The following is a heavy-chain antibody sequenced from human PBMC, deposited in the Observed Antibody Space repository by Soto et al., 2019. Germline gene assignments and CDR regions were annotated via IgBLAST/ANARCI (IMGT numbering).Heavy chain of an antibody. D-gene: IGHD3-22*01. V-gene: IGHV4-34*01. CDR3: ARGRGSGYHSTFAY. CDR1: GVSFIGYY. CDR2: INHSGST. J-gene: IGHJ4*02. Sequence: SETLSLTCAVYGVSFIGYYWSWILQPPGKGLEWIGEINHSGSTNYNPSLKSRVTISVDTSKNQFSLKLSSVTAADTAVYYCARGRGSGYHSTFAYRGQGTLVTVSS.